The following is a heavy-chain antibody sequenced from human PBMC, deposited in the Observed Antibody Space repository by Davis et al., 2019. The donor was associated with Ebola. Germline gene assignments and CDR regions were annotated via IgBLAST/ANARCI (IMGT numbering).Heavy chain of an antibody. Sequence: GSLRLSCAASGFTFSSYWMSWVRQAPGKGLEWVANIKQDGSEKYYVDSVKGRFTISRDNAKNSLYLQMNSLRAEDTAVYYCAREEGLVLEWLFADYWGQGTLVTVSS. V-gene: IGHV3-7*03. D-gene: IGHD3-3*01. CDR1: GFTFSSYW. J-gene: IGHJ4*02. CDR2: IKQDGSEK. CDR3: AREEGLVLEWLFADY.